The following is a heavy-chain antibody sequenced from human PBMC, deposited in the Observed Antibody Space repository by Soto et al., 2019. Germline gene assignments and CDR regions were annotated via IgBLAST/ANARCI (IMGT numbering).Heavy chain of an antibody. V-gene: IGHV5-10-1*04. D-gene: IGHD2-15*01. CDR2: IDPSDSYT. CDR1: GYSFTSYW. Sequence: PGASLKISCKVSGYSFTSYWISWVRQMPGKGLEWMGRIDPSDSYTNYSPSFQGQVTISADKSISTAYLQWSSLKASDTAMYYCARTRAPGRYYYGMDVWGQGTTVTVSS. J-gene: IGHJ6*02. CDR3: ARTRAPGRYYYGMDV.